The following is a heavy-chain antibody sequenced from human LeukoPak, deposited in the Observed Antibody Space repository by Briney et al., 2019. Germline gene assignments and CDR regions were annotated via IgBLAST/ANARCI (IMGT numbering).Heavy chain of an antibody. J-gene: IGHJ4*02. V-gene: IGHV3-74*01. CDR3: VSFYETY. CDR2: INSDGSWT. CDR1: GNYW. D-gene: IGHD2-2*01. Sequence: GGSLRLSCAASGNYWMHWVRQAPGKGLVWVSHINSDGSWTSYADSVKGRFTISKDNAKNTVYLQMNNLRAEGTAVYYCVSFYETYWGRGTLVTVSS.